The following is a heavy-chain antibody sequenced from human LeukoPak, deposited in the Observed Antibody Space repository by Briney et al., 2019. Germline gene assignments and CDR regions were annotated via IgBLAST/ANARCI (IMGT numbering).Heavy chain of an antibody. V-gene: IGHV5-51*01. J-gene: IGHJ1*01. CDR3: ATVGGTVYLQE. CDR2: IYPGDSRT. CDR1: GYSFTNYW. D-gene: IGHD6-19*01. Sequence: GESLKISCKGSGYSFTNYWIAWVRQMSGKGLEWMGTIYPGDSRTRYGPSFEGQVTISADKSISTAYLQWSSLRASDTAMYYCATVGGTVYLQEWGQGTPVTVSS.